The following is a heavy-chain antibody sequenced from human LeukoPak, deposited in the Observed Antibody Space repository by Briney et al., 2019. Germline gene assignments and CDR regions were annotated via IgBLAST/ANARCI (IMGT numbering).Heavy chain of an antibody. V-gene: IGHV3-21*01. J-gene: IGHJ3*02. CDR3: ARGFTEVRGVVMADAFDI. D-gene: IGHD3-10*01. Sequence: VSSISSSSSYIYYADSVKGRFTISRDSAKNSLYLQMNSLRAEDTAVYYCARGFTEVRGVVMADAFDIWGQGTLVTVSS. CDR2: ISSSSSYI.